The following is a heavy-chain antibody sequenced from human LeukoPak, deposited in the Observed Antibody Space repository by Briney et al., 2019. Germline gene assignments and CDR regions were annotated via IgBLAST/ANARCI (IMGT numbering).Heavy chain of an antibody. D-gene: IGHD3-9*01. V-gene: IGHV3-23*01. J-gene: IGHJ6*03. CDR1: GFIFNTYA. CDR2: INASGSRT. Sequence: GSLRLSCAASGFIFNTYAMSWVRQAPGKGLEWVSDINASGSRTYYADSVKGRFTISRDNSKNTVYLQMNSLRAEDTAVYYCASLTHTGYYYYMDVWGKGTTVTVSS. CDR3: ASLTHTGYYYYMDV.